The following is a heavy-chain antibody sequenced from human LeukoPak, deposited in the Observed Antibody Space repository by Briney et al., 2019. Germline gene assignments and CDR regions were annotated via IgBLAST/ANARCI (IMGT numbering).Heavy chain of an antibody. V-gene: IGHV3-30*03. CDR3: ARELRLDYYGSGSPVGY. J-gene: IGHJ4*02. CDR1: GFNFRHYG. Sequence: SGGSLRLSCAASGFNFRHYGMHWVRQAPGKGLEWVAVISYDGNNKYYADSVKGRFTISRDNSKNTLYLQMNSLRAEDTAVYYCARELRLDYYGSGSPVGYWGQGTLVTVSS. D-gene: IGHD3-10*01. CDR2: ISYDGNNK.